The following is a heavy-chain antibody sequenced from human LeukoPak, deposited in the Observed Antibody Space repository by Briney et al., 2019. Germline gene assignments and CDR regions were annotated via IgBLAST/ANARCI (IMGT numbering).Heavy chain of an antibody. D-gene: IGHD6-19*01. CDR2: ISSSSSYI. CDR1: GFTFSSYS. CDR3: ARVPYSSGWYSPSPTFDY. J-gene: IGHJ4*02. V-gene: IGHV3-21*01. Sequence: PGESLRLSCAASGFTFSSYSMNWVRQAPGKGLEWVSSISSSSSYIYYADSVKGRFTISRDNAKNSLYLQMNSLRAEDTAVYYCARVPYSSGWYSPSPTFDYWGQGTLVTVSS.